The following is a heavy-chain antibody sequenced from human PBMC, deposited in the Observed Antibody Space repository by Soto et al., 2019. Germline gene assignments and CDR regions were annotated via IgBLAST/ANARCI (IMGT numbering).Heavy chain of an antibody. CDR3: ARPDFGDYWYFDL. D-gene: IGHD4-17*01. CDR1: GGTFSSHT. Sequence: QDQLVQSGAEVKKPGSSVKVSCKASGGTFSSHTFSWVRQAPGQGLEWMGRIIPALGTATYAQKFQGRVTLTADESATTVYRELNSLRSEDTAVYYCARPDFGDYWYFDLWGRGTLVTVSS. J-gene: IGHJ2*01. CDR2: IIPALGTA. V-gene: IGHV1-69*08.